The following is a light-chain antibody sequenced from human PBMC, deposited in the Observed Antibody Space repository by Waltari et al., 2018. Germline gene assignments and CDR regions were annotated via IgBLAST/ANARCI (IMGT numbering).Light chain of an antibody. CDR3: GTWDNSLSAWV. J-gene: IGLJ3*02. Sequence: QSVLTQPPSVSAAPGQKVTISCSGSTSNIGDNYVSWFQQLPGTAPRLLIYYNNKRPSGIPDRVSGSKSGTSATLGITGLQTGDEADYYCGTWDNSLSAWVFGGGTKLTVL. CDR1: TSNIGDNY. V-gene: IGLV1-51*01. CDR2: YNN.